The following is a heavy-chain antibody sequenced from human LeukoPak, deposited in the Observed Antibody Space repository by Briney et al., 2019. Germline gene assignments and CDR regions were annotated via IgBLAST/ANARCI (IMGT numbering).Heavy chain of an antibody. CDR2: LYDSDSI. D-gene: IGHD6-13*01. V-gene: IGHV4-38-2*01. Sequence: TLSLTCAVSGYSISSGYYWIWIRQPPGKVLEWIGSLYDSDSIYYNPSLESRVTMSVDTSKNQFSLKLSFVTAADTAVYYCARQHDSYHYYYVDVWGKGTTVTVSS. CDR3: ARQHDSYHYYYVDV. CDR1: GYSISSGYY. J-gene: IGHJ6*03.